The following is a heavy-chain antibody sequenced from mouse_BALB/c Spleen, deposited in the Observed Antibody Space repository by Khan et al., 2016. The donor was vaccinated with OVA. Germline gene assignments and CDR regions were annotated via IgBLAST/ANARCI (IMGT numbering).Heavy chain of an antibody. D-gene: IGHD2-3*01. V-gene: IGHV2-2*02. Sequence: VELVESGPGLIQPSPSLSITCTVSGFSLTSYGVHWVRQSPGKGLEWLGVIWSGGTTDYNVAFISRLTISKDNYKSHVFLKMNSLQANDTAIYYCASIYEFVEGFAYWGQGTLVTVSA. CDR2: IWSGGTT. CDR3: ASIYEFVEGFAY. J-gene: IGHJ3*01. CDR1: GFSLTSYG.